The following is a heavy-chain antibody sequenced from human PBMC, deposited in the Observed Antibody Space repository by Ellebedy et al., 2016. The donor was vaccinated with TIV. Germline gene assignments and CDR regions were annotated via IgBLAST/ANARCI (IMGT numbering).Heavy chain of an antibody. J-gene: IGHJ6*02. V-gene: IGHV3-13*01. D-gene: IGHD3-16*01. CDR1: EFTFSRYD. Sequence: GESLKISCAASEFTFSRYDMHWVRQSTRKGLEWVASIDNAGDTYYPGSVKGRFTISRENAKNSLYLQMNSLRVEDTAVYYCTRFEIISGGGYGMDVWGQGTTVTVSS. CDR3: TRFEIISGGGYGMDV. CDR2: IDNAGDT.